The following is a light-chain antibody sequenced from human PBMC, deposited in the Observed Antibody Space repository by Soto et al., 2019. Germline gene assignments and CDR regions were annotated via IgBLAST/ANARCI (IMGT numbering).Light chain of an antibody. CDR3: QQYYNWPRT. CDR2: NAL. V-gene: IGKV3-15*01. J-gene: IGKJ1*01. Sequence: EIVMTQSPATLSVSPGERATLSCRASQSVSSNLAWYQQKPGQAPRLLIYNALTRASGIPASFSGSGSGTEFTLTISSLQSEDFAVYYCQQYYNWPRTFGQGTKVEIK. CDR1: QSVSSN.